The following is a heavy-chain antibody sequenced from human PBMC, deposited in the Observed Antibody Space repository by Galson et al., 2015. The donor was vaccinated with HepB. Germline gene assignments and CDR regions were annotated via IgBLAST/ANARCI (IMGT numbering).Heavy chain of an antibody. CDR3: VRPDSSGFQNAFDI. D-gene: IGHD3-22*01. V-gene: IGHV3-74*01. J-gene: IGHJ3*02. CDR1: GFTLSNYW. CDR2: INSDGSTI. Sequence: SLRLSCAASGFTLSNYWMHWVRQAPGKGLVWVSRINSDGSTINYADSVKGRCTISRDNAKNTLYLQMNSLRAEDTAVYHCVRPDSSGFQNAFDIWGQGTMVTVSS.